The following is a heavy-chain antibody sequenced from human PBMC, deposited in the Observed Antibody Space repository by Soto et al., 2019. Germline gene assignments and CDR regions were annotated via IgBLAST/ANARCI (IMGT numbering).Heavy chain of an antibody. CDR2: IYHSVST. V-gene: IGHV4-30-2*01. Sequence: SETLSLTCTVSGGSISSGGYSWSWIRQPPGKGLEWIGYIYHSVSTYYNPSLKSRVTISVDRSKNQFSLKLSSVTAADTAVYFCARIPGPWGQGTLVTVSS. D-gene: IGHD2-21*01. CDR1: GGSISSGGYS. CDR3: ARIPGP. J-gene: IGHJ5*02.